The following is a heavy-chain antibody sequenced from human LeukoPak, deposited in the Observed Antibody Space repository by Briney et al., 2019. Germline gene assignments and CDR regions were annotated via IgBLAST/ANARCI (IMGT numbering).Heavy chain of an antibody. Sequence: SGPTLVNPTQTLTLTCTFSGFSLSTSGVGVGWIRQPPGKALEWLALIYWDDDKRYSPSLKSRLTITKDTSKNQVVLTMTNMDPVDTATYYCARTYYYGSGSKGSFDPWGQGTLVTASS. J-gene: IGHJ5*02. V-gene: IGHV2-5*02. CDR1: GFSLSTSGVG. D-gene: IGHD3-10*01. CDR2: IYWDDDK. CDR3: ARTYYYGSGSKGSFDP.